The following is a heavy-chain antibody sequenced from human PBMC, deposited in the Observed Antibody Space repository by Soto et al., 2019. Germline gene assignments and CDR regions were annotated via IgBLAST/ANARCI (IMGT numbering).Heavy chain of an antibody. CDR3: TRESRWLIDS. V-gene: IGHV1-8*01. Sequence: QVQLVQSGAEVRKPGASVKVSCKASGYTFTSYDINWVRQASGQGLEWMGWMNPNSGKTGYAQKFQRRVNMTRNTSRSTAYWELSSLRSVAAAVDYSTRESRWLIDSWGQGTRVTVSS. D-gene: IGHD6-19*01. CDR1: GYTFTSYD. J-gene: IGHJ4*02. CDR2: MNPNSGKT.